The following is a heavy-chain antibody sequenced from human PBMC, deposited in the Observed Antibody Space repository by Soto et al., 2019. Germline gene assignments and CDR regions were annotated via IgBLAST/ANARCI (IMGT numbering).Heavy chain of an antibody. Sequence: PSETLSLTCTVSGVSISNSSNYWGWIRRPPGKGLEWIGTIYYSGITYYNPSLKSRVTISVDTSKNQFSLKLTSVTAADTDVYYCARHGSNWGQGTLVTVSS. CDR2: IYYSGIT. J-gene: IGHJ4*02. V-gene: IGHV4-39*01. CDR3: ARHGSN. CDR1: GVSISNSSNY.